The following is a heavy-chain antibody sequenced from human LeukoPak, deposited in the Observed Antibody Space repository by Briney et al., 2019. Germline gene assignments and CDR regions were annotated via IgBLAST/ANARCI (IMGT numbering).Heavy chain of an antibody. Sequence: GGSLRLSCAASGFTFSSYWMHWVRHAPGKGLVWVSRINSDGSSTSYADSVKGRFTISRDNAKNTLYLQMNSLRAEDTAVYYCARGNYYDSSGYYPFDYWGQGTLVTVSS. V-gene: IGHV3-74*01. CDR2: INSDGSST. D-gene: IGHD3-22*01. CDR3: ARGNYYDSSGYYPFDY. J-gene: IGHJ4*02. CDR1: GFTFSSYW.